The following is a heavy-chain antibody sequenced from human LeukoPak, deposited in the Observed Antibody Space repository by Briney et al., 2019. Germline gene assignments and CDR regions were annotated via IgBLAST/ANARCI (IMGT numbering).Heavy chain of an antibody. CDR1: GGSISSSNYY. D-gene: IGHD6-6*01. CDR3: ARERGRSSSGAFDI. J-gene: IGHJ3*02. CDR2: IYYSGST. V-gene: IGHV4-39*07. Sequence: SETLSLTCTVSGGSISSSNYYWGWIRQPPGKGLEWIGSIYYSGSTYYNPSLKSRVTISVDTSMNQISLKLSSVTAADTAMYYCARERGRSSSGAFDIWGQGTMVTVSS.